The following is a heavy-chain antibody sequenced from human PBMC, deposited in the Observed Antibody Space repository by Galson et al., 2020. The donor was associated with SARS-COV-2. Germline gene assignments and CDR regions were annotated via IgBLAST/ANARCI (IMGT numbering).Heavy chain of an antibody. CDR1: GYDFTNYW. Sequence: KIGESLKISCKGSGYDFTNYWIGWVRQMPGKGLEWMGIIYPGDSDTRYSPSFQSQVTISADKSISTAYLQWSSLKASDTAMYYCARHMNYDFWSGYFHWGQGTLVTVSS. CDR2: IYPGDSDT. V-gene: IGHV5-51*01. D-gene: IGHD3-3*01. J-gene: IGHJ4*02. CDR3: ARHMNYDFWSGYFH.